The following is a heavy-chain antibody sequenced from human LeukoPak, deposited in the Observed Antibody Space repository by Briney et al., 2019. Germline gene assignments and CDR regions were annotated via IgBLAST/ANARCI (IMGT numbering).Heavy chain of an antibody. CDR2: INHSGST. J-gene: IGHJ4*02. D-gene: IGHD6-13*01. CDR1: GGSFSGYY. Sequence: PSETLSLTCAVYGGSFSGYYWSWIRQPPGKGLEWIGEINHSGSTNYNPSLKSRVTISVDTSKNQFSLKLSSVTAADTAVYYCARGWRSSWSGYLDYWGQGTLVTVSS. V-gene: IGHV4-34*01. CDR3: ARGWRSSWSGYLDY.